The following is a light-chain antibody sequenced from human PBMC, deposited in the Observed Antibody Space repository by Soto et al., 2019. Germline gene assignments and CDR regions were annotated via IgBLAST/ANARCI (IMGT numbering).Light chain of an antibody. V-gene: IGLV2-14*01. Sequence: QTVVTQPASVSGSPGQSITISCTGTSSDVGGYNFVSWYQQQSGKAPKLMIHEVSNRPSGVSNRFSGSKSGNTASLTISGLQAEDEADYYCSSFTRSRAYVFGSGTKLTVL. J-gene: IGLJ1*01. CDR2: EVS. CDR1: SSDVGGYNF. CDR3: SSFTRSRAYV.